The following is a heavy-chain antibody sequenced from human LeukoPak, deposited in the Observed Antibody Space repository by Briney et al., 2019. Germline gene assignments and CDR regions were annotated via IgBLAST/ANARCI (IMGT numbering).Heavy chain of an antibody. Sequence: GGSLRLSCAASGFTFSSYAMSWVRQAPGKGLEWVSAISGSGGSTYYADSVKGRFTISRDNSKNTLYLQMNSLRAEDTAVYYCAKLDTLIVVVTDTFDYWGQGTLVTVSS. CDR3: AKLDTLIVVVTDTFDY. D-gene: IGHD3-22*01. V-gene: IGHV3-23*01. CDR1: GFTFSSYA. J-gene: IGHJ4*02. CDR2: ISGSGGST.